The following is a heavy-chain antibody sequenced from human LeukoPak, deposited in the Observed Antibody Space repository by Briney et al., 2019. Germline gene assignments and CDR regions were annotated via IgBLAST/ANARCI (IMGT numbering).Heavy chain of an antibody. V-gene: IGHV3-48*01. D-gene: IGHD3-9*01. Sequence: GGSLRLSCVTSGFTFSTYGINWVRQAPGKGLQWVSYISSSYTTMYADSVRGRFTISRDNAKNSLFLQMNSLSVDDTAVYYCARETGYIDYWGQGTLFTVSS. CDR1: GFTFSTYG. J-gene: IGHJ4*02. CDR2: ISSSYTT. CDR3: ARETGYIDY.